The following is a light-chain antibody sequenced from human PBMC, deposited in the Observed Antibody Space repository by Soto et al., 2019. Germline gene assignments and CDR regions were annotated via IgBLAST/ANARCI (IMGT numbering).Light chain of an antibody. V-gene: IGLV2-14*01. CDR1: SSDVGGYNY. J-gene: IGLJ1*01. CDR3: SSYAGSSTLYV. Sequence: QSVLTQPASVSRSPGPSITISCTGTSSDVGGYNYVSWYQQHPGKAPKLMIYDVSNRPSGVSNRFSGSKSGNTASLTISGLQAEDEADYYCSSYAGSSTLYVFGTGTKVTVL. CDR2: DVS.